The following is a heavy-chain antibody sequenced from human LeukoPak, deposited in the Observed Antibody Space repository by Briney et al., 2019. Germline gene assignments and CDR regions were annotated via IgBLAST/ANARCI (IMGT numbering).Heavy chain of an antibody. CDR3: AKDGGYIWNVRGGFFDY. J-gene: IGHJ4*02. Sequence: GGSLRPSCAASGFTFSSQAVSWVRQAPGKGLEWVSGISGSGGSTYYADSVKGRFTISRDNSKNTLYLQMNSLRAEDTAVYYCAKDGGYIWNVRGGFFDYWGQGTLVTVSS. CDR1: GFTFSSQA. CDR2: ISGSGGST. D-gene: IGHD5-18*01. V-gene: IGHV3-23*01.